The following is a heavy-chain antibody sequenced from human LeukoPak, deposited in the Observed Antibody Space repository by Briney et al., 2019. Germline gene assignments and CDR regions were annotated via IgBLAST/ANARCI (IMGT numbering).Heavy chain of an antibody. V-gene: IGHV4-39*01. CDR2: IHYSGST. D-gene: IGHD6-19*01. Sequence: PSETLSLTCTVYGGSISSYIHYWGWIRQPPGKGLEWIGTIHYSGSTYYNPSLKSRVTISVDTSKHQFSLKLSSVTAADTAVYYCARLGSQWLALNYFDYWGQGTLVTVSS. CDR3: ARLGSQWLALNYFDY. J-gene: IGHJ4*02. CDR1: GGSISSYIHY.